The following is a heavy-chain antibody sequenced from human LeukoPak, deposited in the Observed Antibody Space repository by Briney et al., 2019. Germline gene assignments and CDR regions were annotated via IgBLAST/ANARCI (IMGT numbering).Heavy chain of an antibody. Sequence: PGGSLRLSCEASGFSFSNYFMSWIRQAPGKGLEWVSYITNSGRSTNYADAVKGRFTISRDNVKKSVYLEMTDLRAEDTAVYYCAREASGNYYVFDSWGQGTLVTVSS. V-gene: IGHV3-11*04. J-gene: IGHJ4*02. CDR1: GFSFSNYF. CDR3: AREASGNYYVFDS. CDR2: ITNSGRST. D-gene: IGHD1-26*01.